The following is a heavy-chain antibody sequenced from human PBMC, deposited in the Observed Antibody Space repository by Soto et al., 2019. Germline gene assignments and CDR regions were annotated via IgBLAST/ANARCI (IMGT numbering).Heavy chain of an antibody. J-gene: IGHJ3*02. CDR3: AADRYCSGGSCYDAFDI. Sequence: SVKVSCKASGFTFTSSAMQWVRQARGQRLEWIGWIVVGSGNTNYAQKFQERVTITRDMSTSTAYMELSSLRSEDTAVYYCAADRYCSGGSCYDAFDIWGQGTMVTVSS. CDR1: GFTFTSSA. CDR2: IVVGSGNT. D-gene: IGHD2-15*01. V-gene: IGHV1-58*02.